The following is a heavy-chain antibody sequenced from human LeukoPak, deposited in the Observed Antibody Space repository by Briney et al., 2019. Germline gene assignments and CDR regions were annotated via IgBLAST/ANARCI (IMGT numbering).Heavy chain of an antibody. J-gene: IGHJ4*02. CDR1: GYSFTSYW. V-gene: IGHV5-51*01. Sequence: GESLKISCQGSGYSFTSYWIGWVRQMPGKGLEWMGIIYPGDSDTRYSPSFQGQVTISADRSISTDYLQWSSLQASDTAMYYCARQGYTSSSRFDFWGQGTLVTVSS. D-gene: IGHD6-6*01. CDR2: IYPGDSDT. CDR3: ARQGYTSSSRFDF.